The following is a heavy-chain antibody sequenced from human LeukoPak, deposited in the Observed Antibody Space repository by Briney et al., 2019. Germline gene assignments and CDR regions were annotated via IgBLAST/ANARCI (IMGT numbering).Heavy chain of an antibody. CDR2: INAGNGNT. V-gene: IGHV1-3*01. CDR3: ARPYYYASGSYYPGGY. Sequence: ASVKVSCKASGYTFTGYAMHWVRRAPGQRLEWMGWINAGNGNTKYSQKFQGRVTITRDTSASTAYMELSSLRSEDTAVYYCARPYYYASGSYYPGGYWGQGTLVTVSS. D-gene: IGHD3-10*01. CDR1: GYTFTGYA. J-gene: IGHJ4*02.